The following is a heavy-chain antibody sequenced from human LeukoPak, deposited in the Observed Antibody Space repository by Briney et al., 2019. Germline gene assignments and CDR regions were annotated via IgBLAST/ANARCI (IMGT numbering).Heavy chain of an antibody. D-gene: IGHD6-13*01. J-gene: IGHJ3*02. CDR3: SKEDSSSYDAFDI. CDR2: ISSSSYI. V-gene: IGHV3-69-1*01. Sequence: PGGSLRLSCAASGFTFSDHYMDWVRQAPGKGLEWVSSISSSSYIYYADSVKGRFTISRDNAKNSLYLQMNSLRAEDTAVYYCSKEDSSSYDAFDIWGQGTMVTVSS. CDR1: GFTFSDHY.